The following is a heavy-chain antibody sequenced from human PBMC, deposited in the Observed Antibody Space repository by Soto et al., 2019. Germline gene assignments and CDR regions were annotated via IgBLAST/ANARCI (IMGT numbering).Heavy chain of an antibody. V-gene: IGHV3-23*01. J-gene: IGHJ5*02. Sequence: GGSLRLSCAASGFTFSSYAMSWVRQAPGKGLEWVSAISSSGGSTYYADSVKGRFTISRDNSKNTLYLQMNSLRAEDTAVYYCAKSYESSSWYNWFDPWGQGTLVTVSS. CDR3: AKSYESSSWYNWFDP. CDR1: GFTFSSYA. CDR2: ISSSGGST. D-gene: IGHD6-13*01.